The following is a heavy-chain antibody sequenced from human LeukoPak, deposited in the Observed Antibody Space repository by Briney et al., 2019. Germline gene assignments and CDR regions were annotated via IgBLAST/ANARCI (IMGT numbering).Heavy chain of an antibody. CDR3: AKEGASGSERFDL. D-gene: IGHD5-12*01. Sequence: GGSLRLSCAASGFSFSSYGVHWVRQAPGRGLEWVAFIRYDGRNEQYAESVKGRFTISRDNSKNTVNLQMNSLRVEDTAVYYCAKEGASGSERFDLWGQGTLVTASS. V-gene: IGHV3-30*02. CDR1: GFSFSSYG. CDR2: IRYDGRNE. J-gene: IGHJ5*02.